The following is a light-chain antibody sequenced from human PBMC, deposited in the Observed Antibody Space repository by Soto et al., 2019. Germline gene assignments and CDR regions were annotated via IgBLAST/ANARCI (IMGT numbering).Light chain of an antibody. V-gene: IGLV1-40*01. CDR3: QSYDNSLSVYV. CDR2: GNS. Sequence: QSVLTQPPSVSRAPGLRFTSSCTVSSSNIGAHYDVHWYQQLPGTAPKLLIYGNSNRPSGVPDRFSGSKSGTSASLAITGLQAEDEADYYCQSYDNSLSVYVFGTGTKVTVL. CDR1: SSNIGAHYD. J-gene: IGLJ1*01.